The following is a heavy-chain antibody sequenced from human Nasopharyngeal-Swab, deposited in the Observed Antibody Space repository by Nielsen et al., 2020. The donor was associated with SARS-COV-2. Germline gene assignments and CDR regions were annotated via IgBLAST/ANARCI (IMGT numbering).Heavy chain of an antibody. CDR3: ARQKIRKHIVVVTAIWDAFDI. CDR2: IYPGDSDT. D-gene: IGHD2-21*02. Sequence: GESLKISCKGSGYSFTSYWIGWVRQMPGKGLGWMGIIYPGDSDTRYSPSFQGQVTISADKSISTAYLQWSSLKASDTAMYYCARQKIRKHIVVVTAIWDAFDIWGQGTMVTVSS. J-gene: IGHJ3*02. CDR1: GYSFTSYW. V-gene: IGHV5-51*01.